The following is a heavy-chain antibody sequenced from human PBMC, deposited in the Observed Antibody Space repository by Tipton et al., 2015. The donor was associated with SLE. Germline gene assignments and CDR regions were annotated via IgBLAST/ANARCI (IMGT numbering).Heavy chain of an antibody. CDR1: GFTFSSYS. CDR2: ISSSSSYI. V-gene: IGHV3-21*01. Sequence: GSLRLSCAASGFTFSSYSMNWVRQAPGKGLEWVSSISSSSSYIYYADSVKGRFTISGDNAKNSLSLQMNSLRAEDTAVYYCVREGSAWTTWGQGTLVTVSS. CDR3: VREGSAWTT. J-gene: IGHJ4*02. D-gene: IGHD1-1*01.